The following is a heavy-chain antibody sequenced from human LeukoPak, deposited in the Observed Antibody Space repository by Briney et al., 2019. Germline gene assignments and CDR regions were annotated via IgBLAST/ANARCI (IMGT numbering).Heavy chain of an antibody. Sequence: PAASVKVSCKASGYTFTSYGISWVRQAPGQGLEWMGWISAYNGNTNYAQKLQGRVTMTTDTSTSTAYVELRSLRSDDTAVYYCARSYYDSSGNDAFDIWGQWTMVTVSS. CDR1: GYTFTSYG. CDR2: ISAYNGNT. D-gene: IGHD3-22*01. V-gene: IGHV1-18*01. CDR3: ARSYYDSSGNDAFDI. J-gene: IGHJ3*02.